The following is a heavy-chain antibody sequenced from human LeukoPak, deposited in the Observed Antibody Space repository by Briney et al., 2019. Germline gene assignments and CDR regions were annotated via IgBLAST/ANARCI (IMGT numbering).Heavy chain of an antibody. CDR2: LYYRGST. CDR1: GGSISSYY. J-gene: IGHJ4*02. Sequence: PSETLSLTCTVSGGSISSYYWSWIRQPPGEGLEWIGYLYYRGSTNYNPSLKSRVTISVDTSKNQFSLKLSSVTAADTAVYYCARESHLLFDYWGQGTLVTVSS. D-gene: IGHD2-2*01. CDR3: ARESHLLFDY. V-gene: IGHV4-59*01.